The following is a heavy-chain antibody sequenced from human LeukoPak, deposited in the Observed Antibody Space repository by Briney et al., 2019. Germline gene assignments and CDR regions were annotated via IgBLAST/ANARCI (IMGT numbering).Heavy chain of an antibody. V-gene: IGHV4-34*01. CDR3: AWRYSYGYDLYDY. CDR1: GGSFSGYY. CDR2: INHSGST. D-gene: IGHD5-18*01. J-gene: IGHJ4*02. Sequence: PSETLSLTCAVYGGSFSGYYWSWIRQPPGKGLEWIGEINHSGSTNYNPSLKSRVTISVDTSKNQFSLKLSSVTAADTAVYYCAWRYSYGYDLYDYWGQGTLVTVSS.